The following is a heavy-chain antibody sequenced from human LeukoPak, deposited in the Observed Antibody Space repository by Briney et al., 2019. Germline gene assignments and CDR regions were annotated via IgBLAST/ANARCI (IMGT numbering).Heavy chain of an antibody. J-gene: IGHJ4*02. CDR1: GFTFDDYA. D-gene: IGHD3-10*01. CDR2: MAGNTGNT. V-gene: IGHV3-9*01. CDR3: AKDMNSYGSGSSYNPWGPFDS. Sequence: GGSLRLSCAASGFTFDDYAMHWVRQAPGKGLEGASVMAGNTGNTGYADSVKGRFTISRDNAENSLYLQMNSLRAEDTALYYCAKDMNSYGSGSSYNPWGPFDSWGQGTLVTVSS.